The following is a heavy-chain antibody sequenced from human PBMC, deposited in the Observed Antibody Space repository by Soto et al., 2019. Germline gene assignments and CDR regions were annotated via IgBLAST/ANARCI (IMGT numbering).Heavy chain of an antibody. CDR1: GESGGSFSGYY. V-gene: IGHV4-34*01. CDR3: ARLNNDRSGYCHYYYGMDV. J-gene: IGHJ6*02. CDR2: INHSGST. D-gene: IGHD3-22*01. Sequence: SETLSLTCAVYGESGGSFSGYYWSWIRQPPGKGLEWIGEINHSGSTNYNPSLKSRVTISVDTSKNQFSLKLSSVTAADTAVYYCARLNNDRSGYCHYYYGMDVLCQGTTVT.